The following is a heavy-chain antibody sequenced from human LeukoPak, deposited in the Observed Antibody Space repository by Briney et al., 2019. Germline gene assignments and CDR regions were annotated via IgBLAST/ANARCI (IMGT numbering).Heavy chain of an antibody. CDR3: ALNSWSGYRYFDH. J-gene: IGHJ4*02. V-gene: IGHV3-23*01. CDR1: GFTFSNYA. CDR2: ISGSGGST. D-gene: IGHD3-3*01. Sequence: PGGSLRLSCEGSGFTFSNYAMNWVRQAPGKGLEWVSGISGSGGSTYYVDSVKGRFTISRDNSKNTLYLQMNSLRAEDTAVYYRALNSWSGYRYFDHWGQGTLVTVSS.